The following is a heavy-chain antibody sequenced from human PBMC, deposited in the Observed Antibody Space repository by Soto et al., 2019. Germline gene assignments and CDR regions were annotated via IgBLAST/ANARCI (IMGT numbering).Heavy chain of an antibody. CDR3: WRGPFYDIMTGYPLNFDY. CDR1: GYTFTGYY. Sequence: ASVKVSCKASGYTFTGYYMHWVRQAPGQGLEWMGWINPNSGGTNYAQKFQGWVTMTRDTSISTAYMELSRLRSDDTAVYYCWRGPFYDIMTGYPLNFDYRGQGTLVTVSS. J-gene: IGHJ4*02. D-gene: IGHD3-9*01. CDR2: INPNSGGT. V-gene: IGHV1-2*04.